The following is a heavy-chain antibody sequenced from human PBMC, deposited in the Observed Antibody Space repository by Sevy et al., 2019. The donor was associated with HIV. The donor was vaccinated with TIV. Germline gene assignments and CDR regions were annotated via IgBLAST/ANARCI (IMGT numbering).Heavy chain of an antibody. CDR1: GGSMSSSSYY. CDR2: IYYSGST. D-gene: IGHD2-2*01. Sequence: SETLSLTCTVSGGSMSSSSYYWGWIRQPPGKGLEWIGSIYYSGSTYYNPSLKSRVTISVDTSKNQFSLKLSSVTAADTAVYYCASLGVPAGSRGGGTTPNYYYYGMDVWGQGTTVTVSS. V-gene: IGHV4-39*01. CDR3: ASLGVPAGSRGGGTTPNYYYYGMDV. J-gene: IGHJ6*02.